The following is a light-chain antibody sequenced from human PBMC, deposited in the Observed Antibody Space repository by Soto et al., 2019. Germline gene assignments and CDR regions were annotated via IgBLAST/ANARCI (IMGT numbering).Light chain of an antibody. Sequence: EVVMRQSPATLSVSAGEGATLSCRASQGIGDTLAWYQHKPGQTPRLLIYDTSTRATGVPNRFSGSRSGAEFTLTINSLQPEDFAVYYCQPYNNWPLTVGGGTKVDIK. V-gene: IGKV3-15*01. CDR3: QPYNNWPLT. CDR1: QGIGDT. J-gene: IGKJ4*01. CDR2: DTS.